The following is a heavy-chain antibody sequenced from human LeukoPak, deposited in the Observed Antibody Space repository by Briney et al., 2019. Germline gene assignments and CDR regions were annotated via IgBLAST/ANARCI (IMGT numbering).Heavy chain of an antibody. D-gene: IGHD2-15*01. CDR2: IYYSGST. CDR3: ARNRVVAAPNFDY. V-gene: IGHV4-59*01. CDR1: GGSISSYY. J-gene: IGHJ4*02. Sequence: PSETLSLTCTVSGGSISSYYWSWIRQPPGKGLESIGYIYYSGSTNYNPSLKSRVTISVDTSKNQFSLKLSSVTAADTAVYYCARNRVVAAPNFDYWGQGTLVTVSS.